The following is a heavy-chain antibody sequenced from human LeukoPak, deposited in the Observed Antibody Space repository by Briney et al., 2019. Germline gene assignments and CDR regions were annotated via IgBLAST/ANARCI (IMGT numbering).Heavy chain of an antibody. CDR3: AKDHSSSWYDGNFDY. V-gene: IGHV3-23*01. D-gene: IGHD6-13*01. CDR2: ISGSGGST. Sequence: GGSLRLSCAASGFTFSGYAMSWVRQAPGKGLEWVSAISGSGGSTYYADSVKGRFTISRDNSKNTLYLQMNSLRAEDTAVYYCAKDHSSSWYDGNFDYWGQGTLVTVSS. CDR1: GFTFSGYA. J-gene: IGHJ4*02.